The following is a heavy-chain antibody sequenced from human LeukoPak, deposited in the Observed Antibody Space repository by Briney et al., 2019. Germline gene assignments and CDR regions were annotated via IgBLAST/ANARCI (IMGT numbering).Heavy chain of an antibody. CDR2: MNPNSGNT. CDR1: GYTFTSYD. J-gene: IGHJ4*02. CDR3: ARSSVGARRRIDY. Sequence: WASVKVSCKASGYTFTSYDINWVRQATGQGLEWMGWMNPNSGNTGYAQKFQGRVTMTRSTSINTACMELNSLTSEDTAVYYCARSSVGARRRIDYWGQGTLVTASS. D-gene: IGHD1-26*01. V-gene: IGHV1-8*01.